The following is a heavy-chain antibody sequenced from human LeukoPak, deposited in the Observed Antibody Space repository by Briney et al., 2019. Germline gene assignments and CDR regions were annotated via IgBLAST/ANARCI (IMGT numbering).Heavy chain of an antibody. J-gene: IGHJ5*02. D-gene: IGHD6-19*01. Sequence: GSSVKVSCKASGGTFSSYAISWVRQAPGQGLEWMGGIIPIFGTANYAQKFQGRVTITADESTSTAYMELSSLRSGDTAVYYCARVHKDSSGWYGLGGWFDPWGQGTLVTVSS. CDR1: GGTFSSYA. V-gene: IGHV1-69*01. CDR2: IIPIFGTA. CDR3: ARVHKDSSGWYGLGGWFDP.